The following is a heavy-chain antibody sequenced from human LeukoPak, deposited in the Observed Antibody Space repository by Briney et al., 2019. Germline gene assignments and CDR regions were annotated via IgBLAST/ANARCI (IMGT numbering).Heavy chain of an antibody. V-gene: IGHV4-39*07. Sequence: SETLSLTCTVSGGSISSSNYYWAWIRQPPGKGLEWIGSVYYSGSTYYNSSLKSRVTMSVVTSKNQFSLNLSSVTAADTAVYYCARESWGYTYNGADYWGRGTLVTVSS. D-gene: IGHD5-18*01. CDR2: VYYSGST. CDR3: ARESWGYTYNGADY. CDR1: GGSISSSNYY. J-gene: IGHJ4*02.